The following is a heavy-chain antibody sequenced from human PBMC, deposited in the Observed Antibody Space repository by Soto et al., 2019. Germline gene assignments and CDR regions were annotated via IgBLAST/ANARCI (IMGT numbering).Heavy chain of an antibody. D-gene: IGHD3-22*01. CDR3: ATYPVTYYYDSSGPITKGGAFDS. CDR1: GGSISSGGYY. Sequence: SETLSLTCTVSGGSISSGGYYWSWIRQHPGKGLEWIGYIYYSGSTYYNPSLKSRVTISVDTSKNQFSLKLSSVTAADTAVYYCATYPVTYYYDSSGPITKGGAFDSWGQGTMVTVSS. CDR2: IYYSGST. V-gene: IGHV4-31*03. J-gene: IGHJ3*02.